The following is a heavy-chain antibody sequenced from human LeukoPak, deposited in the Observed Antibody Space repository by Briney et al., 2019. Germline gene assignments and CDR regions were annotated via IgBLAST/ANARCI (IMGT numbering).Heavy chain of an antibody. J-gene: IGHJ4*02. V-gene: IGHV3-21*01. CDR2: ISGSSGNT. Sequence: PGGSLRLSCAASGFTFSSYAMSWVRQAPGKGLEWVSAISGSSGNTYYADSVKGRFTISRDNAKNSLYLQMNSLRAEDTAAYYCARVSSGSYYLPFDYWGQGTLVTVSS. CDR1: GFTFSSYA. D-gene: IGHD3-10*01. CDR3: ARVSSGSYYLPFDY.